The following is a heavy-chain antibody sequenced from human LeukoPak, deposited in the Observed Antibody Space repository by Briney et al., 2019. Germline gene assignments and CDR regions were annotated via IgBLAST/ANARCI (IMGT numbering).Heavy chain of an antibody. D-gene: IGHD3-22*01. J-gene: IGHJ1*01. CDR3: AREDDSSGYYLKYFQH. Sequence: SETLSLTCTVSGGSISSYYWSWIRQPAGKGLEWIGRIYTSGSTNYNPSLKSRVTMSVDTSKNQFSPKLSSVTAADTAVYYCAREDDSSGYYLKYFQHWGQGTLVTVSS. V-gene: IGHV4-4*07. CDR2: IYTSGST. CDR1: GGSISSYY.